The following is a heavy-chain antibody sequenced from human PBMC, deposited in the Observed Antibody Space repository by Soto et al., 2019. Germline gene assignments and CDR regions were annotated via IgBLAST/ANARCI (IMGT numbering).Heavy chain of an antibody. D-gene: IGHD6-13*01. CDR1: GGSINSGAYY. J-gene: IGHJ5*02. CDR2: ISYTGRT. CDR3: ARVSATGTRWIDP. Sequence: QVQLQESGPGLVKPSQTLSLTCSVSGGSINSGAYYWGWIRQHPGKGLEWIGYISYTGRTYSNPSLQSRVTIALDMSESQFSLKLTSVTPADTAVYFCARVSATGTRWIDPWGQGTLVTVSP. V-gene: IGHV4-31*03.